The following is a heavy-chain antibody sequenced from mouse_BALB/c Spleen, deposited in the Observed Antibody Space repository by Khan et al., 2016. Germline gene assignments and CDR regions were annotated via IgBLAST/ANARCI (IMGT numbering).Heavy chain of an antibody. J-gene: IGHJ3*01. D-gene: IGHD2-14*01. Sequence: EVQLQESGAELVRSGASVKLSCTASGFNIKDYYMHWVKQRPEQGLEWIGWIDPENGDTEYAPKFQGKATMTADTSSNTAYLQLSSQTSEDTAVYYCNGGGYDGTYWGQGTLVTVSS. CDR1: GFNIKDYY. CDR2: IDPENGDT. CDR3: NGGGYDGTY. V-gene: IGHV14-4*02.